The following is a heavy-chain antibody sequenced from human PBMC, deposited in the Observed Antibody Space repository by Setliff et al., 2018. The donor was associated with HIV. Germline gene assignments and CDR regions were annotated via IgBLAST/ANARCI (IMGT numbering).Heavy chain of an antibody. Sequence: PSETLSLTCTVSGASMSSGDYYWSWIRQPPGKGLEWIGYIYYSGNSYYKPSLKSRVTLSVDKSKNQFSLKLSSVTAADTAVYYCAREGLPTPYYFDYWGQGTLVTVSS. J-gene: IGHJ4*02. V-gene: IGHV4-30-4*08. CDR1: GASMSSGDYY. CDR2: IYYSGNS. CDR3: AREGLPTPYYFDY.